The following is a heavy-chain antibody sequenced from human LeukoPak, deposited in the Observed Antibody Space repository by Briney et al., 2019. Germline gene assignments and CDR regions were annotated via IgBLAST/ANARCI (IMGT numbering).Heavy chain of an antibody. D-gene: IGHD3-3*01. CDR1: GGSISSYY. CDR2: IYYSGST. CDR3: ARFFWSGSKGLDY. J-gene: IGHJ4*01. V-gene: IGHV4-59*01. Sequence: SETLSLTCTVSGGSISSYYWSWIRQPPGKGLEWIGYIYYSGSTIYNPSLKSRVTISVDTSKNQFSLKLSSVTAADTAVYYCARFFWSGSKGLDYWGHGNLVTVSS.